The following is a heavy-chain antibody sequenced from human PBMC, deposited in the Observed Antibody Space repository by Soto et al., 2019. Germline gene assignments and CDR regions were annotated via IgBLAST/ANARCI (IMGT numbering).Heavy chain of an antibody. J-gene: IGHJ4*02. CDR2: VFYSGRT. CDR1: GASINTHY. D-gene: IGHD3-10*01. CDR3: ARSFMVSVDYFDY. V-gene: IGHV4-59*11. Sequence: PSETLSLTCTVSGASINTHYWSWIRQSPGKGLEWIGQVFYSGRTNYNPSLKIRVTISIATSTKQFSLKLTSVTAADTAVYYCARSFMVSVDYFDYWGQGTVVTVSS.